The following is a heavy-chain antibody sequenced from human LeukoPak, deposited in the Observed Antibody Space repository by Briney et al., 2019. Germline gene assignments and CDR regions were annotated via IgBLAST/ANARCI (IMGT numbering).Heavy chain of an antibody. CDR2: ISSSSSYI. CDR1: GFTFSNYS. Sequence: PGGSLRLSCAASGFTFSNYSMNWVRQAPGKGLEWVSSISSSSSYIYYADSVKGRFTISRDNAKNSLYMQMNSLRAEDTAVYYCARDPPAYSYYYYMDVWGKGTTVTVSS. CDR3: ARDPPAYSYYYYMDV. D-gene: IGHD3-16*01. V-gene: IGHV3-21*01. J-gene: IGHJ6*03.